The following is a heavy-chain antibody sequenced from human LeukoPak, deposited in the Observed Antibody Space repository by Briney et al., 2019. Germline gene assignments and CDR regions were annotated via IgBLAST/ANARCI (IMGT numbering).Heavy chain of an antibody. D-gene: IGHD3-3*01. Sequence: GGSLRPSCAASGFTFSSYAMSWVRQAPGKGLEWVSAISGSGGSTYYADSVKGRFTISRDNSKNTLYLQMNSLRAEDTAVYYCAKDSYYDFWSGYGIDYWGQGTLVTVSS. J-gene: IGHJ4*02. CDR3: AKDSYYDFWSGYGIDY. CDR1: GFTFSSYA. V-gene: IGHV3-23*01. CDR2: ISGSGGST.